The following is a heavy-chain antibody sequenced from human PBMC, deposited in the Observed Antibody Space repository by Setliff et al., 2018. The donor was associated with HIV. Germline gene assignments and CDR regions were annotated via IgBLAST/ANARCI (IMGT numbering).Heavy chain of an antibody. CDR1: GYTFSNYG. V-gene: IGHV1-18*01. Sequence: ASVKVSCKASGYTFSNYGISWLRQAPGQGPEWMGWISGDNGDTNYEQKLQDRLTMTTDTSTSTAFMELRSLSSDDSAVYYCVRDWYCSGGSCSNCFDPWGQGTLVTVSS. CDR3: VRDWYCSGGSCSNCFDP. CDR2: ISGDNGDT. D-gene: IGHD2-15*01. J-gene: IGHJ5*02.